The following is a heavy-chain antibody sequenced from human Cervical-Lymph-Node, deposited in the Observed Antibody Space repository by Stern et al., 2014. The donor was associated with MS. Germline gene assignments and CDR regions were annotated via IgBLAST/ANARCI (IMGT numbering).Heavy chain of an antibody. CDR2: IKTEPDGGTT. CDR3: ATDISYFYDSSGPDWKYFDY. V-gene: IGHV3-15*01. J-gene: IGHJ4*02. Sequence: VQLVESGGGLVKPGGSLRLSCAASGFTFSHAWMSWVRQAPGKGLEWIGRIKTEPDGGTTDYAAPVKGRFIISRDDSKKTLYLQMNSLKIEDTAVYYCATDISYFYDSSGPDWKYFDYWGQGSLVTVSS. D-gene: IGHD3-22*01. CDR1: GFTFSHAW.